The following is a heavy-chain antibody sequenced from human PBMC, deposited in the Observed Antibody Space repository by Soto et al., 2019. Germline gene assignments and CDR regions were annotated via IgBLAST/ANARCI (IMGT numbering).Heavy chain of an antibody. CDR1: GGTFSSYA. J-gene: IGHJ6*02. CDR2: IIPIFGTA. V-gene: IGHV1-69*13. Sequence: ASVKVSCKASGGTFSSYAISWVRQAPGQGLEWMGGIIPIFGTANYARKFQGRVTITADESTSTAYMELSSLRSEGTAVYYCAGKLNYDILTGYGPDYYYYGMDVWGQGTTVTVSS. D-gene: IGHD3-9*01. CDR3: AGKLNYDILTGYGPDYYYYGMDV.